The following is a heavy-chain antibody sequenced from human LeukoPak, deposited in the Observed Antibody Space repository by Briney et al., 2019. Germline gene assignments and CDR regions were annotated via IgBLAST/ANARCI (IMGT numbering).Heavy chain of an antibody. Sequence: AATLSLTCSVAGGSISSLYWGWIRQPPGKGLEWLGYIYYTGSTNYNPSLKSRVTMFVDMSKNQFSLRLSSVTAADTAVYYCARHRAYSSSSPFDYWGQGTLVTVSS. D-gene: IGHD6-6*01. V-gene: IGHV4-59*08. CDR1: GGSISSLY. CDR3: ARHRAYSSSSPFDY. CDR2: IYYTGST. J-gene: IGHJ4*02.